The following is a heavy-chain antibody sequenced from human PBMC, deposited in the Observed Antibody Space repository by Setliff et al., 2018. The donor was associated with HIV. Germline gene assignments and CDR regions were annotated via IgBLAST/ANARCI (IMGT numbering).Heavy chain of an antibody. J-gene: IGHJ2*01. CDR2: ISGSGGST. CDR3: AKDMEYDTSVYYHWYFDL. Sequence: GGSLRLSCAASGFTFSSYAMSWVRQAPGKGLEWVSAISGSGGSTYYADSVKGRFTISRDNSKNTLYLQMNSLRAEDTALYYCAKDMEYDTSVYYHWYFDLWGRGALVTVSS. V-gene: IGHV3-23*01. D-gene: IGHD3-22*01. CDR1: GFTFSSYA.